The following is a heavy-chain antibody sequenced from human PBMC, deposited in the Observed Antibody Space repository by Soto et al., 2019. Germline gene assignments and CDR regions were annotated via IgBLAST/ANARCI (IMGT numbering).Heavy chain of an antibody. Sequence: QVQLVQSGAEVKKPGSSVKVSCKASGGTFSSYAISWVRQAPGQGLEWMGGIIPIFGTANYAQKFQGRVTITADEATSKAYMELSSLRSEDTAVYYCARAPVAHANYYDRSGSDYWGQGTLVTVSS. D-gene: IGHD3-22*01. CDR1: GGTFSSYA. CDR2: IIPIFGTA. V-gene: IGHV1-69*01. CDR3: ARAPVAHANYYDRSGSDY. J-gene: IGHJ4*02.